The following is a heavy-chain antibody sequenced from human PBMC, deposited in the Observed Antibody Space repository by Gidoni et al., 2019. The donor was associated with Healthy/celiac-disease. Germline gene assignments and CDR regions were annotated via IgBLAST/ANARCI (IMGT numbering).Heavy chain of an antibody. D-gene: IGHD6-6*01. J-gene: IGHJ5*02. CDR2: IRSSGSTI. CDR1: GFSFSDYY. V-gene: IGHV3-11*01. Sequence: QVQLVESGGGLVKPGGSLRLSCAASGFSFSDYYMSWIRQAPGKGLEWVSYIRSSGSTIYYADSVKGRFTISRDNAKNSLYLQMNSLRAEDTAVYYCARDGLIKQLVRNWFDPWGQGTLVTVSS. CDR3: ARDGLIKQLVRNWFDP.